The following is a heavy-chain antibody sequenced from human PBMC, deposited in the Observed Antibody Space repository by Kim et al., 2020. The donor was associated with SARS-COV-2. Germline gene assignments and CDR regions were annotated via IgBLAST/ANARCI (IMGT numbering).Heavy chain of an antibody. CDR2: IYYSGST. D-gene: IGHD6-19*01. J-gene: IGHJ5*02. CDR1: GGSISSYY. V-gene: IGHV4-59*12. Sequence: SETLSLTCTVSGGSISSYYWSWIRQPPGKGLEWIGYIYYSGSTNYNPSLKSRVTISVDTSKNQFSLKLSSVTAADTAVYYCARDQGSGWSEFDPWGQGTLVTVSS. CDR3: ARDQGSGWSEFDP.